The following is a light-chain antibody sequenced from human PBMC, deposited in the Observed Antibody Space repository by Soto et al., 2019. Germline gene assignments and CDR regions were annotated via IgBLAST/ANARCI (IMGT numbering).Light chain of an antibody. CDR2: DAS. CDR1: QSLSRW. V-gene: IGKV1-5*01. CDR3: QQYGDNSYT. Sequence: DIQMTQSPSTLSASVGDRVTITCRASQSLSRWLAWYQQKPGKAPNLLIYDASTLESGVPSRFSGSGSGTQFTLTISSLQPDDFATYYCQQYGDNSYTFGQGTKLEI. J-gene: IGKJ2*01.